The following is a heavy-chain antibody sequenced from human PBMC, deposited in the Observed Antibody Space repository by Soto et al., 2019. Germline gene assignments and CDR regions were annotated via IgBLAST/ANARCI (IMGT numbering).Heavy chain of an antibody. V-gene: IGHV1-8*01. CDR2: MNPNSGNT. Sequence: QVQLVQSGAEVKKPGASVKVSCKASGYTFTSYDINWVRQATGQGLEWMGWMNPNSGNTGHAQKFQRRVTMTRNTSISTAYMELSSLRSEDTAVYYCARGGVFFFAAPTNPFDYWGQGTLVTVSS. CDR3: ARGGVFFFAAPTNPFDY. J-gene: IGHJ4*02. CDR1: GYTFTSYD. D-gene: IGHD3-10*01.